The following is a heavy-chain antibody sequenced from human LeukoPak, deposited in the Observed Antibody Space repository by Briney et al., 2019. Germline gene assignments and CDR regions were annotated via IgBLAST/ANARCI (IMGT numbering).Heavy chain of an antibody. J-gene: IGHJ4*02. Sequence: GGSLRLSCVVSGFTFTNYGMHWVRQAPGKGLDWLAFIQYDGRNKYYADSVKGRFTMSRDNSKNTLTMFLQMNSLRVEDTAVYYCAKGGDYALDYWGQGTLVTVSS. D-gene: IGHD4-17*01. V-gene: IGHV3-30*02. CDR1: GFTFTNYG. CDR2: IQYDGRNK. CDR3: AKGGDYALDY.